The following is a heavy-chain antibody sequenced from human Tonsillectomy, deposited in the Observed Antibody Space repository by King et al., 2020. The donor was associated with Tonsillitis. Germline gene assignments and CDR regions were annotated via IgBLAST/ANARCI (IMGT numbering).Heavy chain of an antibody. V-gene: IGHV3-30*18. D-gene: IGHD5-12*01. J-gene: IGHJ3*01. CDR2: ISKDGSNK. CDR1: GFAFSSYG. CDR3: TKAQTVTTIVASSDAFDV. Sequence: QLVQSGGGVVQPGRSRTLSCAASGFAFSSYGLHWVRQAPGKGLEWVAVISKDGSNKFYADSVKGRFSISRDNSKNTLFLQMNTLRVEDTALYYCTKAQTVTTIVASSDAFDVWGQGAMVTVSS.